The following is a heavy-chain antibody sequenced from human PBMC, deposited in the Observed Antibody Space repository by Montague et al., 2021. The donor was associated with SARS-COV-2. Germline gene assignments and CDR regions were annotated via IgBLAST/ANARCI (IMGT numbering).Heavy chain of an antibody. CDR3: ARSGVGIFDFSYFDS. Sequence: SETLSLTCSVSGFSISSGYYWGWIRQTSGKGLEWIGSRYQNGATYYSPSLKRPVTILLDTSKNQFSLSLTSVTAADTAVYYCARSGVGIFDFSYFDSWGQGSLVIVSS. J-gene: IGHJ4*02. V-gene: IGHV4-38-2*02. D-gene: IGHD3-3*01. CDR1: GFSISSGYY. CDR2: RYQNGAT.